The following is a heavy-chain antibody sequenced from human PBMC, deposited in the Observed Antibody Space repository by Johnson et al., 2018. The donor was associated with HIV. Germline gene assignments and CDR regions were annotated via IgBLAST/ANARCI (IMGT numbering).Heavy chain of an antibody. V-gene: IGHV3-23*04. D-gene: IGHD1-7*01. CDR3: AKAQTGTTGAFDI. J-gene: IGHJ3*02. CDR1: GFTFSSYA. CDR2: ISGSGGST. Sequence: EKLVESGGGLVQPGGSLRLSCAASGFTFSSYAMSWVRQAPGKGLEWVSAISGSGGSTYYADSVKGQFTISRDNSKNTLHLQMNSLRVEDTAMYYCAKAQTGTTGAFDIWGQGTMVTVSS.